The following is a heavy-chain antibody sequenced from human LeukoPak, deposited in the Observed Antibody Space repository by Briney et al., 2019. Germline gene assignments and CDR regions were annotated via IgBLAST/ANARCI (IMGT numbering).Heavy chain of an antibody. D-gene: IGHD1-26*01. CDR1: GFTFSSYS. CDR3: ARVSGSTRTRIFDY. Sequence: GGSLRLSCAASGFTFSSYSMNWVRQAPGKGLEWVSSISSSSSYIYYADSARGRFTISRDNAENSLYLQMNSLRAEDTAVYYCARVSGSTRTRIFDYWGQGTLVTVSS. J-gene: IGHJ4*02. CDR2: ISSSSSYI. V-gene: IGHV3-21*01.